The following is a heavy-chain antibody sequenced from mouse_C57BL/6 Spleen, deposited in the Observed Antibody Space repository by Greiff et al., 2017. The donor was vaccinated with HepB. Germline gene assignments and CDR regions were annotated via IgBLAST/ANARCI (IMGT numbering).Heavy chain of an antibody. V-gene: IGHV5-16*01. CDR2: INYDGSST. CDR1: GFTFSDYY. Sequence: EVNVVESEGGLVQPGSSMKLSCTASGFTFSDYYMSWVRQVPEKGLEWVANINYDGSSTYYLDSLKSRFIISRDNAKNILYLQMSSLKSEDTATYYCARVKRYFDYWGQGTTLTFSS. CDR3: ARVKRYFDY. J-gene: IGHJ2*01.